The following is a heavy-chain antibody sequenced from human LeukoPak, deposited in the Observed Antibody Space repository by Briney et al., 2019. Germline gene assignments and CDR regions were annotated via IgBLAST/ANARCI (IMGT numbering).Heavy chain of an antibody. CDR3: ARGPGDSSSSLGFDY. Sequence: SETLSLTCAVYGGSFGGYYWSWIRQPPGKGLEWIGEINHSGSTNYNPSLKSRVTISVDTSKNQFSLKLSSVTAADTAVYYCARGPGDSSSSLGFDYWGQGTLVTVSS. D-gene: IGHD6-6*01. CDR1: GGSFGGYY. CDR2: INHSGST. V-gene: IGHV4-34*01. J-gene: IGHJ4*02.